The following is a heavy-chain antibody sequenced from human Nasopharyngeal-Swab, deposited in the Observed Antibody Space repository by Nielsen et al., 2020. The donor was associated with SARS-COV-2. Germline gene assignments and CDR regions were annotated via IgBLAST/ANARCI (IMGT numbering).Heavy chain of an antibody. D-gene: IGHD2-15*01. J-gene: IGHJ6*02. CDR2: ISYDGSNK. V-gene: IGHV3-30*03. Sequence: VRQAPGKGLEWVAVISYDGSNKYYADSVKGRFTISRDNSKNTLYLQMNSLRAEDTAVYYRARDGLDCSGGSCYSWAYYYYGMDVWGQGTTVTVSS. CDR3: ARDGLDCSGGSCYSWAYYYYGMDV.